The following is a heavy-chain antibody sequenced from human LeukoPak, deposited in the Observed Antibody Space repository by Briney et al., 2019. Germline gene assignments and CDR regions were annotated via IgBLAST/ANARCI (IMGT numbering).Heavy chain of an antibody. CDR1: GGSISSSSYY. Sequence: SETLSLTCTVSGGSISSSSYYWGWIRQPPGKGLEWIGSIYYSGSTYYNPSLKSRVTISVDTSKNQFSLKLSSATAADTAVYYCARHGSGSYYGSFDPWGQGTLVTVSS. V-gene: IGHV4-39*01. CDR2: IYYSGST. J-gene: IGHJ5*02. D-gene: IGHD1-26*01. CDR3: ARHGSGSYYGSFDP.